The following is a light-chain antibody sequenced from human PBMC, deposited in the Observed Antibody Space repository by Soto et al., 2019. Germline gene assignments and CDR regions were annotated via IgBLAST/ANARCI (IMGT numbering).Light chain of an antibody. CDR3: KSYAGSNTYV. V-gene: IGLV2-8*01. J-gene: IGLJ1*01. CDR1: KNDIGVYDF. CDR2: EVV. Sequence: QSVLTQPPSASGSPGQSVTISCTGTKNDIGVYDFVSWYQHHPGKAPRLIIYEVVQRPSGVPDRFSGSKSGNTAPLTVSGLQAADEGDYFCKSYAGSNTYVFGSGTKLTVL.